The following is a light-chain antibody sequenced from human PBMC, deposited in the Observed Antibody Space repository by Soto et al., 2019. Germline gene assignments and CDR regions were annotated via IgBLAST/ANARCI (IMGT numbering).Light chain of an antibody. J-gene: IGKJ4*01. CDR3: QQCRILPLT. CDR1: QDVTNNY. V-gene: IGKV3-20*01. CDR2: DAS. Sequence: EIVLTQSPGTLSLSPGERATLSCRASQDVTNNYLAWYQQKPGRAPRLLIHDASIRATGIPDRFSGSGSGTDFPLTISRLETDDFAVYYCQQCRILPLTFGGGTKVQIK.